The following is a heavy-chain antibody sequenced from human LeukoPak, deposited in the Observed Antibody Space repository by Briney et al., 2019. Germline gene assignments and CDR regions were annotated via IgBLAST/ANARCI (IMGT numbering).Heavy chain of an antibody. V-gene: IGHV3-23*01. CDR2: ISGSGDST. CDR1: GFTFSSYA. Sequence: GGSLRLSCAASGFTFSSYAMSWVRQAPGKGLEWVSAISGSGDSTYYADSVKGRFTISRDNSKNTLYLQMNSLRAEDTAVYYCAKDRLYGDYYYYYGMDVWGQGTTVTVSS. CDR3: AKDRLYGDYYYYYGMDV. D-gene: IGHD4-17*01. J-gene: IGHJ6*02.